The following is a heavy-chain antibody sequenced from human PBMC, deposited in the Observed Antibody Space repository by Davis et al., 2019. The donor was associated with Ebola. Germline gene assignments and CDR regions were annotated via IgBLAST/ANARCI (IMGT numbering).Heavy chain of an antibody. CDR3: ARGIAARPGLFELDAFDI. CDR1: GFTFSSYA. J-gene: IGHJ3*02. Sequence: ESLKISCAASGFTFSSYAMSWIRQPPGKGLEWIGEINHSRSTSYNPSLKSRVTISVDTSKNQFSLKLSSVTAADTAVYYCARGIAARPGLFELDAFDIWGQGTMVTVSS. V-gene: IGHV4-34*01. D-gene: IGHD6-6*01. CDR2: INHSRST.